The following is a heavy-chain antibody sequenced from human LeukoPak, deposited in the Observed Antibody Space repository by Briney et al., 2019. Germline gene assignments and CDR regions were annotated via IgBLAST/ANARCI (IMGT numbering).Heavy chain of an antibody. J-gene: IGHJ5*02. D-gene: IGHD2-15*01. CDR2: IYYSGST. Sequence: SETLSLTCTVSGGSISSSSYYWGWIRQPPGKGLEWIGSIYYSGSTYYHPSLKSRVTIPVDTSKNQFSLKLSSVTAADTAVYYCARQVVVAATFPWFDPWGQGTLVTVSS. CDR1: GGSISSSSYY. CDR3: ARQVVVAATFPWFDP. V-gene: IGHV4-39*01.